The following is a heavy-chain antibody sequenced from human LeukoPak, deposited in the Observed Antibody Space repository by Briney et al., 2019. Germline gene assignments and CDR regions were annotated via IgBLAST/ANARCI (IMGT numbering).Heavy chain of an antibody. Sequence: GGSLRLSCAASGFTLGTYWMTWFRQTPRRGLEWAAAIKEDGSEAYYVDSVKGRFTISRDNAKNSLYLQMSSLRAEDTAVYYCARTTYGDYWGQGTLVTVPS. CDR2: IKEDGSEA. CDR3: ARTTYGDY. V-gene: IGHV3-7*02. J-gene: IGHJ4*02. CDR1: GFTLGTYW. D-gene: IGHD1-1*01.